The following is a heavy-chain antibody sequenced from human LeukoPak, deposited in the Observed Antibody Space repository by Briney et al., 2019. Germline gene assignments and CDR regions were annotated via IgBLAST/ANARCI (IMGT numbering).Heavy chain of an antibody. D-gene: IGHD5-18*01. CDR2: SSAYNGNT. CDR3: VRDLGVDTSMIFFDF. Sequence: ASVKVSCKASGYSFTSFGISWVRQAPGQGLEWMGWSSAYNGNTKYVQKFQGRVTMTTDTSTSTAYMELRSLRSDDTAIFYCVRDLGVDTSMIFFDFWGQGTLVIVSS. CDR1: GYSFTSFG. J-gene: IGHJ4*02. V-gene: IGHV1-18*01.